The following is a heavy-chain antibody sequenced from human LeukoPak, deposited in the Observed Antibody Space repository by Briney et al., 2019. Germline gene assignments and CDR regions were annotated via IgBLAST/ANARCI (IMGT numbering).Heavy chain of an antibody. CDR1: AGSISTYC. CDR3: ARGVSRFLEWLLAPRNYYYMDV. J-gene: IGHJ6*03. V-gene: IGHV4-4*07. Sequence: KPSETLPLTCTVPAGSISTYCWNWMRQPAGKGLEWIGRTHPSGTTNYNPSFKSRITISMDRSKKQFSLKLTSVTAADTAVYYCARGVSRFLEWLLAPRNYYYMDVWGKGTTVTASS. D-gene: IGHD3-3*01. CDR2: THPSGTT.